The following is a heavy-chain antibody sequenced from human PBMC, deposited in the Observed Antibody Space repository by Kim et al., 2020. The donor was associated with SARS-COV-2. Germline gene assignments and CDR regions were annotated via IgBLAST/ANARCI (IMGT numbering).Heavy chain of an antibody. V-gene: IGHV5-51*01. Sequence: GESLKISCAVSGYSFATYWIGWVRQMPGKGLEWMGIIYPLDSDTRYNPSFQGQVTFSVDRSINTAYLQWSSLKASDSAIYYCARHGGLPTTEIDCWGQGTLLTVSS. CDR3: ARHGGLPTTEIDC. J-gene: IGHJ4*02. D-gene: IGHD4-17*01. CDR2: IYPLDSDT. CDR1: GYSFATYW.